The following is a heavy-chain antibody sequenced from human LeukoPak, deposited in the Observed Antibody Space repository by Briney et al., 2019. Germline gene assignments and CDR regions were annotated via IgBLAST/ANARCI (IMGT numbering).Heavy chain of an antibody. CDR1: GFTVSNKY. CDR2: IYSGGST. J-gene: IGHJ3*02. CDR3: AREMYCSGGSCYGDAFDI. Sequence: GGSLRLSCAASGFTVSNKYMSWVRQAPGRGLEWVSVIYSGGSTYYADSVKGRFSISRDKSKNTLYLQMNSLRAGDTALYYCAREMYCSGGSCYGDAFDIWGQGTMVTVSS. V-gene: IGHV3-66*01. D-gene: IGHD2-15*01.